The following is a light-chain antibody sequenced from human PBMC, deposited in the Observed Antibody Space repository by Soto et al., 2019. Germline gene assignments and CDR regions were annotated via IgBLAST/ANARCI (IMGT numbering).Light chain of an antibody. Sequence: QSVLTQPASVSGSPGQSITISCTGTSSDVGAYDYVSWYQQHPGKAPKLMIYDVTNRPSGVSDRFSGSKSGNTAPLTISGLHTEDEADYHCSSYTRSSTLVFGGGTKLTVL. J-gene: IGLJ2*01. V-gene: IGLV2-14*01. CDR3: SSYTRSSTLV. CDR2: DVT. CDR1: SSDVGAYDY.